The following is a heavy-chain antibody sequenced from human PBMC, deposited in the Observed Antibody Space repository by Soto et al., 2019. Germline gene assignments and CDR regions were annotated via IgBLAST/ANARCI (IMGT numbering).Heavy chain of an antibody. CDR2: ISSGGGST. V-gene: IGHV3-64*01. CDR1: GFTFDHYA. J-gene: IGHJ2*01. CDR3: ARVWEQAYWQFDL. Sequence: EVQLVESGGGLVQPGGSLRLSCAASGFTFDHYAMHWVRQAPGKGLEHVSSISSGGGSTYYANSVKGRFTISRDNLMRTLYLQMGSLTTEDMAVYYCARVWEQAYWQFDLWGRGTLVAVSS. D-gene: IGHD1-26*01.